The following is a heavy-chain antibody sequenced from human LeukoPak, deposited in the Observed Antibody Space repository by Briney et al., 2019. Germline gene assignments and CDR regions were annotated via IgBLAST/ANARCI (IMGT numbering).Heavy chain of an antibody. CDR3: ARVRAGATSWYFDL. J-gene: IGHJ2*01. CDR2: IYSGGST. D-gene: IGHD1-26*01. V-gene: IGHV3-53*01. CDR1: GFTFSSYA. Sequence: GGSLRLSCAASGFTFSSYAMHWVRQAPGEGLEWVSVIYSGGSTYYADSVKGRFTISRDNSKNTLFLQMNSLRAEDTAVYYCARVRAGATSWYFDLWGRGTLVTVSS.